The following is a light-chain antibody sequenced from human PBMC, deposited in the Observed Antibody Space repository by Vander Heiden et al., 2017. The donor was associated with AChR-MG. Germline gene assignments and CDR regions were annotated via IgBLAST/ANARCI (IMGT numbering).Light chain of an antibody. J-gene: IGKJ5*01. CDR2: DAS. CDR3: QQRSSWPRIT. V-gene: IGKV3-11*01. Sequence: EIVLTHSPATLSLSPGETATPSCRASQSVSRYVAWYQQKPGQAPRLLMFDASHRATGIPARFSGSGSGTGFTLTISSLEPEDVAVYYCQQRSSWPRITFGQGTRL. CDR1: QSVSRY.